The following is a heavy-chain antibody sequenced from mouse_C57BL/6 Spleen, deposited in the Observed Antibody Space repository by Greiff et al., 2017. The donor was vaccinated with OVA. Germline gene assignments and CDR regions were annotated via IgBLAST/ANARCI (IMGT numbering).Heavy chain of an antibody. CDR3: ARGEDSSGPFDY. D-gene: IGHD3-2*02. Sequence: VQLQQPGAELVRPGSSVKLSCKASGYTFTSYWMHWVKQRPIQGLEWIGNIDPSDSETHYNQKFKDKATLTVDKSSSTAYMQLSSLTSEDSAVYYCARGEDSSGPFDYWGQGTTLTVSS. V-gene: IGHV1-52*01. J-gene: IGHJ2*01. CDR2: IDPSDSET. CDR1: GYTFTSYW.